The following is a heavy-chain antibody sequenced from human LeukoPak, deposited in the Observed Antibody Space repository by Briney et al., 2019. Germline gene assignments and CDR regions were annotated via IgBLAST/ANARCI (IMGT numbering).Heavy chain of an antibody. Sequence: GGSLRLSCAASGFTFSNYWMTWVRQARGKGLEWVANIKQDGTEKYYVDSMKGRFTISRDNAENSLYLQMNSLRAEDTAVYYCTRDTGCPGGTCYSFYDYWGQGTLVTVSS. CDR3: TRDTGCPGGTCYSFYDY. CDR2: IKQDGTEK. J-gene: IGHJ4*02. V-gene: IGHV3-7*01. D-gene: IGHD2-15*01. CDR1: GFTFSNYW.